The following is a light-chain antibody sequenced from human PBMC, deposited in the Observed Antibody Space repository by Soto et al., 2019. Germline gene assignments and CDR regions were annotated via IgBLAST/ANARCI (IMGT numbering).Light chain of an antibody. CDR2: DVS. V-gene: IGLV2-14*01. J-gene: IGLJ1*01. CDR1: SCDVGGYSY. CDR3: ASYTSSSTYV. Sequence: QSVLTPPASVSGSSGHSIAISCTGTSCDVGGYSYVSWYQQQPGKAPKLVISDVSNRPSRVSDRFSGSKSGNTASLTISGLQTEDEADYYCASYTSSSTYVFGTGTKVTV.